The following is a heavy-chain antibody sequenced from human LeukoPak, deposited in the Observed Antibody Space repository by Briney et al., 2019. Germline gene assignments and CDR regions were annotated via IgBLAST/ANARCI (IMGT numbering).Heavy chain of an antibody. J-gene: IGHJ4*02. CDR1: GGSIGPYY. CDR3: ARSATVTTHLDY. Sequence: RPSETLSLTCTVSGGSIGPYYWSWIRPPPGQGLEWIGYIYSSGGTYYNPSLWSRVTMSVDTSKNQFSLRLTSVTAADTAVYYCARSATVTTHLDYWGQGTLVSVSS. CDR2: IYSSGGT. V-gene: IGHV4-59*01. D-gene: IGHD4-17*01.